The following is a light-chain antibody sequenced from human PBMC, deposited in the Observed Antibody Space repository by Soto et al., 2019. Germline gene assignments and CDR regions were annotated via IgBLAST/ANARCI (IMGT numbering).Light chain of an antibody. V-gene: IGKV3-11*01. J-gene: IGKJ2*01. CDR2: DAS. CDR1: QSVSSY. CDR3: QQRSNWYT. Sequence: EIVLTQSPATLSLSPGERATLSCRASQSVSSYLAWYQQKPGQAPRLLIYDASSRATGIPARFSGSGSGTDFTLPISRLEPEDFVVYYCQQRSNWYTFGQGTKLEIK.